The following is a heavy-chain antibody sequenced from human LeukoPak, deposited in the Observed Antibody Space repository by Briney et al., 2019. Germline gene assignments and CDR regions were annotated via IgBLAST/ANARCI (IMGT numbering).Heavy chain of an antibody. CDR3: AGDYIWGRLF. CDR2: ITSDGSTT. V-gene: IGHV3-74*01. CDR1: GFSLSDYW. Sequence: GSLRLSCVGSGFSLSDYWMHWVRQTPGKGLMWVSRITSDGSTTWYADSVKGRFTVSRDNAKNTLFLEMNSLRDEDTAVYYCAGDYIWGRLFWGQGPWSPSPQ. D-gene: IGHD3-16*01. J-gene: IGHJ4*01.